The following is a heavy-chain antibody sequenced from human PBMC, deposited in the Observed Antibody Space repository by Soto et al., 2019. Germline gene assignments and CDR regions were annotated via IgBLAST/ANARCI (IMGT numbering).Heavy chain of an antibody. CDR2: INTDGSVT. CDR1: GFTFSGYW. CDR3: ARGWSRVNMDV. Sequence: GGSLRLSCAVSGFTFSGYWMYWVRQAPGKGLVWVSLINTDGSVTNYADSVKGRFTISRDNAKNTLYLQMNSLRAEDTAVYYCARGWSRVNMDVWGKGTTVTVSS. J-gene: IGHJ6*03. D-gene: IGHD2-15*01. V-gene: IGHV3-74*01.